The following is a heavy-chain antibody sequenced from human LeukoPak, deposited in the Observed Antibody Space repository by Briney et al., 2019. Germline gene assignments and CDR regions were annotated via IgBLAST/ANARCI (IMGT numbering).Heavy chain of an antibody. CDR2: ISSSSSDI. J-gene: IGHJ3*02. V-gene: IGHV3-48*02. Sequence: PGGPLRLSCAASGFTFSSYTVKWLRQSPGKGLEGGSSISSSSSDIYYAVSVKGRFTISRDNAKNSLYLQMNSLRDEDTAVYYCARVVVAANPDAFDIWGQGTMVTVSS. D-gene: IGHD2-15*01. CDR1: GFTFSSYT. CDR3: ARVVVAANPDAFDI.